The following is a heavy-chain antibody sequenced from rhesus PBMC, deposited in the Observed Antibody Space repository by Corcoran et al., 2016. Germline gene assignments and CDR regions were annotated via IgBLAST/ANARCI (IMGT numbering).Heavy chain of an antibody. D-gene: IGHD6S26*01. CDR3: ARDSGWSAY. V-gene: IGHV4-165*01. CDR1: AGSFRGHY. Sequence: QVQLQESGPGLVKPSATLSLTCAVSAGSFRGHYWGWIRQPPGNGLEWMGYISGSSGSTDYNPSLKSRVTISTDTSKNQFSLKLSSVTAADTAVYYCARDSGWSAYWGQGVLVTVSS. J-gene: IGHJ4*01. CDR2: ISGSSGST.